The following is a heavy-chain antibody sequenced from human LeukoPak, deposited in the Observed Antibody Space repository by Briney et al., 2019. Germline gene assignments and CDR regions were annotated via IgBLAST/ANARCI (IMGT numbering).Heavy chain of an antibody. CDR1: GGSFSGYY. V-gene: IGHV4-34*01. D-gene: IGHD3-22*01. J-gene: IGHJ4*02. CDR2: IMYDGSS. Sequence: PSETLSLTCAVHGGSFSGYYWSRIRQPPGKGLGWIGEIMYDGSSNYHPSLKSRVSMSVDTSKNQFSLKMTSVTAADTAVYYCARGRYYFDSSGAFYWGQGTLVTVSS. CDR3: ARGRYYFDSSGAFY.